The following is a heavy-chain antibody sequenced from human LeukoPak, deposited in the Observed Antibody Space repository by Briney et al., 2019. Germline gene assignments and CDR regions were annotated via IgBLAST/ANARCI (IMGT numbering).Heavy chain of an antibody. CDR2: IYYSRIT. CDR3: ARAICNSGAGCYIRFDP. CDR1: GASIARDDYY. D-gene: IGHD2/OR15-2a*01. Sequence: SETLSLTCTASGASIARDDYYWSWIRRLPGKDLEWFGYIYYSRITYYNPSLKRLLTTSEETSKTQFSLNLGSVTAADTAVYYCARAICNSGAGCYIRFDPWGHGTLVTVSS. V-gene: IGHV4-31*01. J-gene: IGHJ5*02.